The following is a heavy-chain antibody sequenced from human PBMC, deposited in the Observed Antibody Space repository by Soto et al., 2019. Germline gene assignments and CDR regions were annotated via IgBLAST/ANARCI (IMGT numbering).Heavy chain of an antibody. CDR2: INHSGST. CDR3: ARRGSPIFGVVIRSGWFDP. J-gene: IGHJ5*02. D-gene: IGHD3-3*01. V-gene: IGHV4-34*01. CDR1: GGSFSGYY. Sequence: QVQLQQWGAGLLKPSETLSLTCAVYGGSFSGYYWSWIRQPPGKGLEWLGEINHSGSTNYNPSLKSRVTISVDTSKNQFSLKLSSVTAADTAVYYCARRGSPIFGVVIRSGWFDPWGQGTLVTVSS.